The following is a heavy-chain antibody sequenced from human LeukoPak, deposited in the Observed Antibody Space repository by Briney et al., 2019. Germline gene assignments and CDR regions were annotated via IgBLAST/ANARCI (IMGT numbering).Heavy chain of an antibody. CDR1: GFTFINYI. D-gene: IGHD2-2*01. CDR3: AKAIVGSSYRYYDY. V-gene: IGHV3-23*01. Sequence: GGSLRLSCAASGFTFINYIMTWVRQAPGKGLEWVSAISGSGGTTEYSDSVKGRFTVSRDNSRNTLYLQMNSLRDEDTAVYYCAKAIVGSSYRYYDYWGQGSLVTVSS. CDR2: ISGSGGTT. J-gene: IGHJ4*02.